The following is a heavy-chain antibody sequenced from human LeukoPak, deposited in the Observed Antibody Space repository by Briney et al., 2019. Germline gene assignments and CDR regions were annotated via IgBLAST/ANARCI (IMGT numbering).Heavy chain of an antibody. CDR2: ISAYNGNT. V-gene: IGHV1-18*04. Sequence: GASVTVSCKASGYTFTSCGISWVRQAPGQGQEWMGWISAYNGNTNYAQKLQGRVTMTTDTSTSTAYMELRSLRSDDTAVYYCARLAHSSSWNNWFDPWGQGTLVTVSS. D-gene: IGHD6-13*01. CDR3: ARLAHSSSWNNWFDP. CDR1: GYTFTSCG. J-gene: IGHJ5*02.